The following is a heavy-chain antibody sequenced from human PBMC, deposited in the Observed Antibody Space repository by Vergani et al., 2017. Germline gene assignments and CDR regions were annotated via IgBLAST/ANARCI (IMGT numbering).Heavy chain of an antibody. Sequence: QVQLVQSGAEVQKPGASVKVSCKVSGYTLTELSMHWVRQAPGKGLEWMGGFDPEDGETIYAQKFQGRVTMTEDTSTDTAYMSLRSLRSDDTAIYYCSRGGFYTSRNDFTFYGLGVWGQGTTVTVTS. D-gene: IGHD3-3*01. CDR3: SRGGFYTSRNDFTFYGLGV. J-gene: IGHJ6*02. V-gene: IGHV1-24*01. CDR1: GYTLTELS. CDR2: FDPEDGET.